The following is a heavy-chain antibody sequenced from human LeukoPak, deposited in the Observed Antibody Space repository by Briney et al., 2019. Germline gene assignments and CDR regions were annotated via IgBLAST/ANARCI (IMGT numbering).Heavy chain of an antibody. CDR1: GGSISSSSYY. V-gene: IGHV4-39*01. J-gene: IGHJ4*02. CDR2: IYYSGST. CDR3: ARLPLGYCSSTSCPYGVY. Sequence: SETLSLTCTVSGGSISSSSYYWGWIRQPPGKGLEWIGSIYYSGSTYYNPSLKSRVTISVDTSKNQSSLKLSSVTAADTAVYYCARLPLGYCSSTSCPYGVYWGQGTLVTVSS. D-gene: IGHD2-2*01.